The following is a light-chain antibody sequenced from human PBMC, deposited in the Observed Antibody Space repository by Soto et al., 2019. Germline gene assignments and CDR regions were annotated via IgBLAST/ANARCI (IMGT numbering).Light chain of an antibody. Sequence: EIVLTQSPGTLSLSPGERATLSCRASQSVSSSYLAWYQQKPGQAPRLLIYGASSRATGIPGRFSGSGSGTDFTLTISRLEPEDFAVYYCQQYGMSPFTFGPGTQVDIK. CDR1: QSVSSSY. CDR3: QQYGMSPFT. V-gene: IGKV3-20*01. J-gene: IGKJ3*01. CDR2: GAS.